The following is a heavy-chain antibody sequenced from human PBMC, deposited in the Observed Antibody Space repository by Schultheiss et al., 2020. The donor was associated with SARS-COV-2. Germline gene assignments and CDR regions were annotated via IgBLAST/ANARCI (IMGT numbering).Heavy chain of an antibody. CDR1: GFSLSTSGVG. V-gene: IGHV2-5*01. J-gene: IGHJ4*02. Sequence: SGPTLVKPTQTLTLTCTFSGFSLSTSGVGVGWIRQPPGKALECLAVIYWNDDKHYSPSLKSRLTITKDTSKNQVILTMTNMDPVDTATYYCAHRKYNDWWDYWGQGTLVTVSS. CDR3: AHRKYNDWWDY. CDR2: IYWNDDK. D-gene: IGHD2-8*02.